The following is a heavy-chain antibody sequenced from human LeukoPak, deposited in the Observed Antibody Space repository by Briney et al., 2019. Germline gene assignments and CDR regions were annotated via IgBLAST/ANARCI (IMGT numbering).Heavy chain of an antibody. CDR2: ISSGSSAI. Sequence: GGSLRLSCEASGFTFTTYSMTWVRQAPGKGLEWVSIISSGSSAIFSADALKGRFTVSRDDAKNLLYLDMNSLRAEDTAVYYCARVYDYVWGSYRQHYFDYWGQGTLVTVSS. CDR1: GFTFTTYS. D-gene: IGHD3-16*02. V-gene: IGHV3-21*01. CDR3: ARVYDYVWGSYRQHYFDY. J-gene: IGHJ4*02.